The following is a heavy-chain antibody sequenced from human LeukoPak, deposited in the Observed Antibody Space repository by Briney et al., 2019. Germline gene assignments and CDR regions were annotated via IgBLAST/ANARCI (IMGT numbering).Heavy chain of an antibody. J-gene: IGHJ4*02. CDR2: FDPEDGET. D-gene: IGHD3-22*01. CDR3: ATYGSMIVVRPGGY. V-gene: IGHV1-24*01. CDR1: GYTFTDYY. Sequence: GASVKVSCKASGYTFTDYYMHWVQQAPGKGLEWMGGFDPEDGETIYAQKFQGRVTMTEDTSTDTAYMELSSLRSEDTAVYYCATYGSMIVVRPGGYWGQGTLVTVSS.